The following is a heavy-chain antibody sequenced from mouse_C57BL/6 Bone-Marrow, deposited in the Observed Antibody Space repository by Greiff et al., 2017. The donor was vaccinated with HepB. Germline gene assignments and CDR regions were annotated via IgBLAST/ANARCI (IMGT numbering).Heavy chain of an antibody. D-gene: IGHD2-14*01. CDR1: GYTFTSYW. V-gene: IGHV1-50*01. J-gene: IGHJ4*01. CDR2: IDPSDSYT. Sequence: VQLQQPGAELVKPGASVKLSCKASGYTFTSYWMQWVKQRPGQGLEWIGEIDPSDSYTNYNQKFKGKATLTVDTSSSTAYMQLSSLTSEDSAVYYCGRGGYPLYYAMDYWGQGTSVTVSS. CDR3: GRGGYPLYYAMDY.